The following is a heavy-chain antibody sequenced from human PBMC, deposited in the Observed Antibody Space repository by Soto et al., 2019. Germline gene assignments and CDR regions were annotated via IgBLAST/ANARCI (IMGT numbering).Heavy chain of an antibody. Sequence: SETLSLTCAVSGGSISSSNWWSWVRQPPGKGLEWIGEIYHSGSTNYNPSLKSRVTISVDKSKNQVSLKVNSVTAADTAVYYCARDHPHSYGVYYFDYWGQGTPVTVSS. J-gene: IGHJ4*02. CDR3: ARDHPHSYGVYYFDY. CDR1: GGSISSSNW. CDR2: IYHSGST. V-gene: IGHV4-4*02. D-gene: IGHD5-18*01.